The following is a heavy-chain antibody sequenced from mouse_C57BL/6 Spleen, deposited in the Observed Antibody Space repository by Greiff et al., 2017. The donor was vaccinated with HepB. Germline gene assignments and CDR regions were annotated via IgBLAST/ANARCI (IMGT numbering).Heavy chain of an antibody. V-gene: IGHV5-4*01. D-gene: IGHD1-1*01. CDR3: ARDPYYYGSSETWFAY. J-gene: IGHJ3*01. Sequence: EVQRVESGGGLVKPGGSLKLSCAASGFTFSSYAMSWVRQTPEKRLEWVATISDGGSYTYYPDNVKGRFTISRDNAKNNLYLQMSHLKSEDTAMYYCARDPYYYGSSETWFAYWGQGTLVTVSA. CDR2: ISDGGSYT. CDR1: GFTFSSYA.